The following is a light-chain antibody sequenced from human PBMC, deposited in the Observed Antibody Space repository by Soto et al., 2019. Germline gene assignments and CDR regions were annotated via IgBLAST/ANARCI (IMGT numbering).Light chain of an antibody. Sequence: QSVLTQPASVSGSLGQSITISCTGTSRDVGSYDLVSWYQQHPGKAPKLIIYEGSKRPSGVSNRLSGSKSGNTASLTISGLQAEDEVDYYCCSYEGGGPQFGTGTKVTVL. V-gene: IGLV2-23*01. CDR2: EGS. J-gene: IGLJ1*01. CDR1: SRDVGSYDL. CDR3: CSYEGGGPQ.